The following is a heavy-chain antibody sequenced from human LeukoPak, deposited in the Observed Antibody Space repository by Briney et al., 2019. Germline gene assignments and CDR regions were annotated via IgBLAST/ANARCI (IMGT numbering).Heavy chain of an antibody. V-gene: IGHV3-23*01. CDR3: AKRGVVIRVILVGFHKEAYYFES. J-gene: IGHJ4*02. CDR1: GITLSNYG. Sequence: GGSLRLSCAVSGITLSNYGMSWVRQAPGKGLEWVAGISDSGGSTNYADSVRGRFTISRDNPKNTLYLQMNSLRAEDTAVYFCAKRGVVIRVILVGFHKEAYYFESWGQGALVTVSS. D-gene: IGHD3/OR15-3a*01. CDR2: ISDSGGST.